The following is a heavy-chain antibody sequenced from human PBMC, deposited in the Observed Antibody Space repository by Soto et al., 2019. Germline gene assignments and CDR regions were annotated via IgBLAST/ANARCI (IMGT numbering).Heavy chain of an antibody. CDR3: ARGGYCSGGSCHDAFDI. CDR1: GGSFSGYY. Sequence: SETLSLTCAVYGGSFSGYYWSWIRQPPGKGLEWIGEINHSGSTNYNPSLKSRVTISVDTSKNQFSLKLSSVTAADTAVYYCARGGYCSGGSCHDAFDIWGQGTMVTVSS. V-gene: IGHV4-34*01. D-gene: IGHD2-15*01. J-gene: IGHJ3*02. CDR2: INHSGST.